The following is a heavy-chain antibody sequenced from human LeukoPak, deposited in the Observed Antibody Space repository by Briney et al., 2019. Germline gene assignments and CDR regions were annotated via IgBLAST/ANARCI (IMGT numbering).Heavy chain of an antibody. CDR2: INHSGST. D-gene: IGHD2-15*01. V-gene: IGHV4-34*01. J-gene: IGHJ4*02. CDR3: ARGPTPAPQYYFDY. CDR1: GGSFSGYY. Sequence: SETLSLTCAVYGGSFSGYYWSWIRQPPGKGLEWIGEINHSGSTNYNPSLKSRVTISVDTSKNQFSLKLSSVTAADTAVYYCARGPTPAPQYYFDYWGQGTLVTVSS.